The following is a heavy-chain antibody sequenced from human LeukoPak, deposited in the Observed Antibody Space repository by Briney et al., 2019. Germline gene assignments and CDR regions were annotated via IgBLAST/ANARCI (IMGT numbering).Heavy chain of an antibody. V-gene: IGHV4-4*07. CDR1: GGSISSYY. CDR2: IYTNGST. J-gene: IGHJ4*02. D-gene: IGHD5-18*01. Sequence: SETLSLTCTVSGGSISSYYWSWIRQPAGKGLEWIGRIYTNGSTNYNPSLKSRVTISVDKSKNQFSPKLSSVTVADTAVYYCARSTAMVPLDYWGQGTLVTVSS. CDR3: ARSTAMVPLDY.